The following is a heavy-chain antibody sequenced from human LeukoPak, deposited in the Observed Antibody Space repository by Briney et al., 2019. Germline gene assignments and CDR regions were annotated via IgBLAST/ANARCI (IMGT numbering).Heavy chain of an antibody. Sequence: SSETLSLTCTVSGGSISSYYWSWIRQPPGKGLEWIGYIYYSGSTNYNPSLKSRVTISVDTSKNQFSLKLSSVTAADTAVYYCARDMVGAGWFDPWGQGTLVTVSS. V-gene: IGHV4-59*01. J-gene: IGHJ5*02. CDR3: ARDMVGAGWFDP. D-gene: IGHD3-10*01. CDR2: IYYSGST. CDR1: GGSISSYY.